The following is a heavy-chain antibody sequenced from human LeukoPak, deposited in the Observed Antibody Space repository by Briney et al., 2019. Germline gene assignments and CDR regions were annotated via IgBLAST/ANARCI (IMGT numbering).Heavy chain of an antibody. CDR2: IVVGSGNT. Sequence: VASVKVSCKASGFTFTSSAMQWVRQARGQGREWIGWIVVGSGNTNYAQKFQERVTITRDMSTSTAYMELSSLRSEDTAVYYCAAIAVAVNWEYFDYWGQGTLVTVSS. D-gene: IGHD6-19*01. CDR1: GFTFTSSA. V-gene: IGHV1-58*02. CDR3: AAIAVAVNWEYFDY. J-gene: IGHJ4*02.